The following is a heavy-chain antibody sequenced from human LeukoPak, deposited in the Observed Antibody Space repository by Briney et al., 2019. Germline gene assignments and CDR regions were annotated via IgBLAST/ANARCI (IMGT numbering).Heavy chain of an antibody. CDR3: ARVPSRYCSGGSCSGMDV. D-gene: IGHD2-15*01. V-gene: IGHV4-34*01. CDR2: INHSGST. Sequence: PSETLSLTCAVYGGSFSGYYGSWIRQPPGKGLEWIGEINHSGSTNYNPSLKSRVTISVDTSKNQFSLKLSSVTAADTAVYYCARVPSRYCSGGSCSGMDVWGQGTTVTVSS. J-gene: IGHJ6*02. CDR1: GGSFSGYY.